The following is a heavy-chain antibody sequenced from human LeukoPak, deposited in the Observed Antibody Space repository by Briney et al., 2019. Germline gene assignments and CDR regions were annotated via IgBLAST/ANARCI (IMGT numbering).Heavy chain of an antibody. CDR1: GFTFSSYG. D-gene: IGHD3-3*01. Sequence: GGSLRLSCAASGFTFSSYGMHWVRQAPGKGLEWVAFIRYDGSNKYYADSVKGRFTISRDSSKNTLYLQMNSLRAEDTAVYYCAKAGFIWSGYYTYYFDYWGQGTLVTVSS. V-gene: IGHV3-30*02. J-gene: IGHJ4*02. CDR3: AKAGFIWSGYYTYYFDY. CDR2: IRYDGSNK.